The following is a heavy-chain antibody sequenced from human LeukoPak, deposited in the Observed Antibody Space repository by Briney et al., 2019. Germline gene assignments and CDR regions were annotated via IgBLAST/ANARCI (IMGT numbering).Heavy chain of an antibody. Sequence: GASVMVSCKASGGTFSSYAISWVRQAPGQGLEWMGRIIPILGIANYAQKFQGRVTITADKSTGTAYMELSSLRSEDTAVYYCAREGFGDYPDYWGQGTLVTVSS. CDR2: IIPILGIA. J-gene: IGHJ4*02. V-gene: IGHV1-69*04. CDR3: AREGFGDYPDY. D-gene: IGHD3-10*01. CDR1: GGTFSSYA.